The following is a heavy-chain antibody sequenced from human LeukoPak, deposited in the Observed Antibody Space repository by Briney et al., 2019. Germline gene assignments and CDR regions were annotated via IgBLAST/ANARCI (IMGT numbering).Heavy chain of an antibody. CDR2: INWNGGNT. CDR1: GFTFDDYG. CDR3: AKLGSKLWLNYFDY. V-gene: IGHV3-20*04. J-gene: IGHJ4*02. Sequence: GGSLRLSCAASGFTFDDYGMNWVRQAPGKGLEWVSGINWNGGNTAYADSVKGRFTISRDNAKNSLYLQMNSLRAEDTALYYCAKLGSKLWLNYFDYWGQGTLVTVSS. D-gene: IGHD5-18*01.